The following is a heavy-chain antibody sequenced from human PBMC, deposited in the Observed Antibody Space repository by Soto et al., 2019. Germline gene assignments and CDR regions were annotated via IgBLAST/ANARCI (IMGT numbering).Heavy chain of an antibody. D-gene: IGHD4-4*01. V-gene: IGHV3-33*01. Sequence: GGSLRLSCAASGFTFSSYGMHWVRQAPGKGLEWVAVIWYDGSNKYYADSVKGRFTISRDNSKNTLYLQMNSLRAEDTAVYYCARDRFGVTTQTDYYYYYGMDVWGQGTTVTVSS. CDR3: ARDRFGVTTQTDYYYYYGMDV. J-gene: IGHJ6*02. CDR2: IWYDGSNK. CDR1: GFTFSSYG.